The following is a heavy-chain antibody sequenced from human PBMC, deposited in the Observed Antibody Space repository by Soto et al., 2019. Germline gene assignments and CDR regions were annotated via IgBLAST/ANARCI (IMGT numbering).Heavy chain of an antibody. V-gene: IGHV3-23*01. Sequence: GGSLRLSCAASGFTFSNYAMSWVRQAPGKGLEWVSGISSGGGSPYNADSVKGRFTISRDNSKNTLYLQMNGLRAEDTAVYYCARDLSTGAADYYFDCWGQGALVTVSS. D-gene: IGHD6-13*01. J-gene: IGHJ4*02. CDR1: GFTFSNYA. CDR2: ISSGGGSP. CDR3: ARDLSTGAADYYFDC.